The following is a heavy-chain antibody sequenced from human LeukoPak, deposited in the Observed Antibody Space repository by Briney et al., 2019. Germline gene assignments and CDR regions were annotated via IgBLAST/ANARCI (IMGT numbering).Heavy chain of an antibody. D-gene: IGHD3-22*01. CDR3: ARGQYYYDSSGYRKGHAFDI. CDR2: ISSSSSTI. CDR1: GFTFSSYS. V-gene: IGHV3-48*04. Sequence: GGPLRLSCAASGFTFSSYSMNWVRQAPGKGLEWVSYISSSSSTIYYADSVKGRFTISRDNAKNSLYLQMNSLRAEDTAVYYCARGQYYYDSSGYRKGHAFDIWSQGTMVTVSS. J-gene: IGHJ3*02.